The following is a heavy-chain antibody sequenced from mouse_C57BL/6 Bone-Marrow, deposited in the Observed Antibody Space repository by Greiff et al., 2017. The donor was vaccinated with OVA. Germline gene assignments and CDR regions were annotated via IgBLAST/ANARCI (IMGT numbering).Heavy chain of an antibody. CDR3: ARGYDNDRTWLAY. CDR1: GYSFTGYY. V-gene: IGHV1-42*01. CDR2: INPSTGGT. D-gene: IGHD2-4*01. Sequence: VQLKQSGPELVKPGASVKISCKASGYSFTGYYMNWVKQSPEKSLEWIGEINPSTGGTTYNQKFKAKATLTVDKSSSTAYMQLKSLTSEDSAFYYCARGYDNDRTWLAYWGQGTLVTVSA. J-gene: IGHJ3*01.